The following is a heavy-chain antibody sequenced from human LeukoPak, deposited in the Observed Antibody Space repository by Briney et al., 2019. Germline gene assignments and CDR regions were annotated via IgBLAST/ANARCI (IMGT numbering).Heavy chain of an antibody. J-gene: IGHJ3*02. V-gene: IGHV4-61*02. D-gene: IGHD2-2*01. CDR3: ARDSLRVVPAARTPGNAFDI. CDR1: GGSISSGSYY. CDR2: IYTSGST. Sequence: SQTLSLTCTVSGGSISSGSYYWSWIRQPAGKGLEWIGRIYTSGSTNYNPSLKSRVTISVDKSKNQFSLKLSSVTAADTAVYYCARDSLRVVPAARTPGNAFDIWGQGTMVTVSS.